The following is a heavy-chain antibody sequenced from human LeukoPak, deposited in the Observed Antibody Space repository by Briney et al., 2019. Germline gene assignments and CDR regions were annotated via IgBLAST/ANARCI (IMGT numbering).Heavy chain of an antibody. CDR2: IYSGGST. V-gene: IGHV3-53*01. D-gene: IGHD6-19*01. Sequence: GGSLRLSCAASGFTVSSNYMSWVRQAPGKGLEWVPVIYSGGSTYYADSVKGRFTISRDNSKNTLYLQMNSLRAEDTAVYYCARVCNPGSSGCPGDYWGQGTLVSVSS. CDR1: GFTVSSNY. CDR3: ARVCNPGSSGCPGDY. J-gene: IGHJ4*02.